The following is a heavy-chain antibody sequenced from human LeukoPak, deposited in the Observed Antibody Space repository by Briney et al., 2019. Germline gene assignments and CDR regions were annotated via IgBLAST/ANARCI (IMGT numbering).Heavy chain of an antibody. CDR2: MNPNSGNT. D-gene: IGHD6-13*01. CDR3: ARGSEIYSSSWYAILSPHLTVRTPYYFDY. V-gene: IGHV1-8*03. Sequence: PTASVKVSCKASGYTFSVYYIHWLRQAPGQGLEWMGWMNPNSGNTGYAQKFQGRVTITRNTSISTAYMELSSLRSEDTAVYYCARGSEIYSSSWYAILSPHLTVRTPYYFDYWGQGTLVTVSS. CDR1: GYTFSVYY. J-gene: IGHJ4*02.